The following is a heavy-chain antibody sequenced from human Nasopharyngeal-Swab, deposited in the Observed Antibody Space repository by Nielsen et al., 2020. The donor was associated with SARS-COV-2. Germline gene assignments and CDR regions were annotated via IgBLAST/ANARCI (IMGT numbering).Heavy chain of an antibody. CDR3: ARRAFGYCSGGSCQNAFDI. V-gene: IGHV4-59*01. CDR1: GGSISSYY. Sequence: SETLSLTCTVSGGSISSYYWSWIRQPPGQGLEWIGYIYYSGSTNYNPTPKSRVTISVDTSKNQFSLKLSSVTAADTAVYYCARRAFGYCSGGSCQNAFDIWGQGTMVTVSS. D-gene: IGHD2-15*01. J-gene: IGHJ3*02. CDR2: IYYSGST.